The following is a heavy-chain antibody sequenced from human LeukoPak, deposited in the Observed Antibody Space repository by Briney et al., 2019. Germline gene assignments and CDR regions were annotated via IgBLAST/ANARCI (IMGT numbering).Heavy chain of an antibody. CDR1: GYTFTSYG. CDR3: AREAGTTGYYYGMDV. V-gene: IGHV1-18*01. Sequence: GASVKVSCKASGYTFTSYGISWVRHAPGQGLEWMGWISAYNGNTNYAQKLQGRVTMTTDTSTSTAYMELRSLRSDDTAVYYCAREAGTTGYYYGMDVWGQGTTVTVSS. J-gene: IGHJ6*02. CDR2: ISAYNGNT. D-gene: IGHD1-1*01.